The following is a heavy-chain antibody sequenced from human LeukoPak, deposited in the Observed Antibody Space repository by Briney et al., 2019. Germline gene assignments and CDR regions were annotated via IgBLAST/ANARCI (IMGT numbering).Heavy chain of an antibody. Sequence: GGSLRLSRAASGFAFSGYAMTWFRQAPGKGLEWFSPITTNGVIANYADSVKGRFTISRDNSKDRQYLQMNSLRAEDTALYYCGKLSPAPNYWGQGTLVTVSS. CDR1: GFAFSGYA. CDR2: ITTNGVIA. J-gene: IGHJ4*02. CDR3: GKLSPAPNY. V-gene: IGHV3-23*01. D-gene: IGHD5/OR15-5a*01.